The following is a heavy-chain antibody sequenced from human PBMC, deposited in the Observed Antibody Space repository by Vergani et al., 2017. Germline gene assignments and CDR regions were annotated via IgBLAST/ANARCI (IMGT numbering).Heavy chain of an antibody. CDR1: GFTFSAYS. D-gene: IGHD5-24*01. CDR2: IGVSDNSI. CDR3: VRDPGYSTFDS. V-gene: IGHV3-48*01. J-gene: IGHJ4*02. Sequence: DVRLVESGGGVVQPGGSLRLSCAASGFTFSAYSMNWVRQTPGKGLEWISYIGVSDNSIYYADSVMGRFAISRVNARNLLFLQMNSLRADDSALYFCVRDPGYSTFDSWGQGTLVTVS.